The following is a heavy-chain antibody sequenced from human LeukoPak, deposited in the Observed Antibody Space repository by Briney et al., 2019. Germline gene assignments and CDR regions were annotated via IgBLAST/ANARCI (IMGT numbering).Heavy chain of an antibody. CDR3: VRDRENSYFEY. J-gene: IGHJ4*02. CDR2: IWYDGSNK. D-gene: IGHD4-23*01. Sequence: PGRSLRLSCAASRFTFKSYGMHWVRQAPGKGLEWVAVIWYDGSNKFYADSVKGRFTISRDNSKNTLYQQMNSLRAEDTAVYYCVRDRENSYFEYWGQGTPVTVSS. V-gene: IGHV3-33*01. CDR1: RFTFKSYG.